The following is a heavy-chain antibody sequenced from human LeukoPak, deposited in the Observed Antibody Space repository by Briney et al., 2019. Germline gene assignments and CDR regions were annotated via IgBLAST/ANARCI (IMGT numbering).Heavy chain of an antibody. CDR3: ARENPPRWLDP. D-gene: IGHD1-14*01. V-gene: IGHV3-21*01. CDR2: ISSHSSYI. CDR1: GFTFNNYN. Sequence: PGGSLRLSCAPSGFTFNNYNINWFRQSPGKGLEWVSSISSHSSYIYYADSVKGRFTVSRDNAKNSLYLQMNSLRAEDTAVYYCARENPPRWLDPWGQGTLVTVSS. J-gene: IGHJ5*02.